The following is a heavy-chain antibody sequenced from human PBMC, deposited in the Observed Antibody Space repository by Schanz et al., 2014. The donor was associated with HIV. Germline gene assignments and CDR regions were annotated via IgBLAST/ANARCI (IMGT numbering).Heavy chain of an antibody. CDR1: GGSISSSSYY. CDR3: ARLRTYDSADY. D-gene: IGHD3-22*01. V-gene: IGHV4-39*01. J-gene: IGHJ4*02. CDR2: IYYSDST. Sequence: QVQLQESGPGLVKPSETLSLTCTVSGGSISSSSYYWGWIRRPPGRGLEYIGHIYYSDSTYYNPSLETRVTISLDTPKNQFFRRLSSVTAADTAVYYCARLRTYDSADYWGQGTLVTVSS.